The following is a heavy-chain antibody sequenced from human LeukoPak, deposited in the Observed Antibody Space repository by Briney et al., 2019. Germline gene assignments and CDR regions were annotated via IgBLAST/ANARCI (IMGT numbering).Heavy chain of an antibody. CDR3: ASTTRGGTYYYYMDV. D-gene: IGHD1-1*01. CDR1: GFTFSNYA. CDR2: ISYDGTNK. J-gene: IGHJ6*03. V-gene: IGHV3-30*04. Sequence: GGSLRLSCAASGFTFSNYAIHWVRQAPGKGLEWVAVISYDGTNKYYADSVKGRFTIPRDNSKNTLSLQMDSLRAEDTAVYYCASTTRGGTYYYYMDVWGKGTTVTISS.